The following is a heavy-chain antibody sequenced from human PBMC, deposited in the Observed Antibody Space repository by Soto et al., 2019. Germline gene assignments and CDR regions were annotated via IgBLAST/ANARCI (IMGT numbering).Heavy chain of an antibody. Sequence: SETLSLTCTVSGGSISSSSYYWGWIRQPPGKGLEWIGSIYYSGSTYYNPSLKSRVTISVDTSKNQFSLRLSSVTAADTAVYYCARLNIVVVPAAPIYWGQGTLVTVSS. CDR3: ARLNIVVVPAAPIY. CDR1: GGSISSSSYY. CDR2: IYYSGST. D-gene: IGHD2-2*01. J-gene: IGHJ4*02. V-gene: IGHV4-39*01.